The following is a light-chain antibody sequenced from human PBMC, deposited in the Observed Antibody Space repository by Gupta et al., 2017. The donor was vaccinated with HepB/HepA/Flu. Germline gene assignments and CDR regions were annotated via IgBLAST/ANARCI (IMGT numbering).Light chain of an antibody. CDR2: INN. CDR1: NSNIRSNT. Sequence: QSVLTQPPSASGTPGQRVTISCSGSNSNIRSNTVNWYQQLPGTAPKLLIYINNQRPSGVPDRFSGSKSGTSASITISGLQAEDEADYYCAAWDDSRNGWVFGGGTKLTVL. CDR3: AAWDDSRNGWV. J-gene: IGLJ3*02. V-gene: IGLV1-44*01.